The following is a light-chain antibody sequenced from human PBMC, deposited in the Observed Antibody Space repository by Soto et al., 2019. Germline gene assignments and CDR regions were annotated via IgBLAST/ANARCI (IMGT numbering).Light chain of an antibody. CDR2: GAS. V-gene: IGKV3-20*01. CDR3: HHYGGSPIT. Sequence: EIVLTQSPGTLSLSPGKRATLSCRASQSISSSYLAWYQQRPGQAPRLLIYGASSRATGIPDRFSGSGSGTEFTLTISRLEPEDFAVYYCHHYGGSPITFGQGTRLEIK. CDR1: QSISSSY. J-gene: IGKJ5*01.